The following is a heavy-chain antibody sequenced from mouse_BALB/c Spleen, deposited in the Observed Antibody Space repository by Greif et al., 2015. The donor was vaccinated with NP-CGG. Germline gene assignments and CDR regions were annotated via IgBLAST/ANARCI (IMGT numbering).Heavy chain of an antibody. Sequence: VQLKESGGGLVQPGGSLRLSCATSGFTFTDYYMSWVRQPPGKALEWLVFIRNKPKGYTTEYSASVKGRFTISRDNSQSILYLQMNTLRAEDSATYYCARDINYDDIYWFFDVWGAGTTVTVSS. D-gene: IGHD2-4*01. CDR3: ARDINYDDIYWFFDV. V-gene: IGHV7-3*02. CDR1: GFTFTDYY. CDR2: IRNKPKGYTT. J-gene: IGHJ1*01.